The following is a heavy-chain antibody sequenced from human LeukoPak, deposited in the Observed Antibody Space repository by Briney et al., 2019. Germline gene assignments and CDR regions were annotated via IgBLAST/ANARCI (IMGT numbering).Heavy chain of an antibody. CDR1: GYTFTSYY. CDR2: INPSGGST. Sequence: GASVKVSCKAAGYTFTSYYMHWVRQAPGQGLEWVGLINPSGGSTNYAQKFQGRVSMTRDTSASTVYMELSSLRSEDTAVYYCARGDYYYVIDVWGQGTTVTVSS. J-gene: IGHJ6*01. CDR3: ARGDYYYVIDV. V-gene: IGHV1-46*01.